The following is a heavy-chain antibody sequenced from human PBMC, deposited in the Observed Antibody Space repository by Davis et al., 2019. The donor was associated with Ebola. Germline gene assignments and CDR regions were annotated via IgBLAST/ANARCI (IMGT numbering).Heavy chain of an antibody. J-gene: IGHJ4*02. CDR2: IIPLFGTT. CDR1: GNTISTYT. CDR3: ARGPSVATAHYFDY. Sequence: SVKVSCNASGNTISTYTIDWVRQAPGQGLEWMGGIIPLFGTTNYAKKFLGRVMITAVKSTRIAYLELNSLTSEDTAVYYCARGPSVATAHYFDYWGQGTLVTVSS. V-gene: IGHV1-69*06. D-gene: IGHD2-21*02.